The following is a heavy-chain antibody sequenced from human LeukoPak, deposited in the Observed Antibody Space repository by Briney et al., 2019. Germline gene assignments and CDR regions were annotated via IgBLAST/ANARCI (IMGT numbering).Heavy chain of an antibody. V-gene: IGHV4-61*02. D-gene: IGHD6-25*01. CDR1: GGSISSSDYF. J-gene: IGHJ5*02. CDR3: ARYRLGWFDP. CDR2: INSRGST. Sequence: SETLSLTCTASGGSISSSDYFWSWIRQSAGKGLEWIGRINSRGSTNYNPSLKSRVTLSVDTSKNQFSLKLTSVTVADTAVYYCARYRLGWFDPWGQGTLVTVPS.